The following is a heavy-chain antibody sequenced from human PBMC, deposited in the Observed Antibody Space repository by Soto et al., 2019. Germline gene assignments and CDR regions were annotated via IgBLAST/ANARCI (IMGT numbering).Heavy chain of an antibody. D-gene: IGHD3-3*01. Sequence: SETLSLTCTVSGGSISSGDYYWSWIRQPPGKGLEWIGYFSYSGSTSYNPSLKSRVTISVDTSKNQFSLKLSSVTAADTAVYSCSIGQPPYYDFWSGYSRTNFYHYGMDVWRQGTTVT. J-gene: IGHJ6*02. CDR1: GGSISSGDYY. CDR2: FSYSGST. CDR3: SIGQPPYYDFWSGYSRTNFYHYGMDV. V-gene: IGHV4-30-4*01.